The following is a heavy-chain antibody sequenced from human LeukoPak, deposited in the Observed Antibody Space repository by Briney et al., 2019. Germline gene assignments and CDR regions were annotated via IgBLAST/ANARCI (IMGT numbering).Heavy chain of an antibody. V-gene: IGHV1-69*04. CDR2: IIPILGIA. J-gene: IGHJ3*02. CDR1: GGTFSSYA. CDR3: ARDPTVTNILPRGAFDI. Sequence: SVKVSCKASGGTFSSYAISWVRQAPGQGLEWMGRIIPILGIANYAQKFQGRDTITADKSTSTAYMELSSLRSEDTAVYYCARDPTVTNILPRGAFDIWGQGTMVTVSS. D-gene: IGHD4-17*01.